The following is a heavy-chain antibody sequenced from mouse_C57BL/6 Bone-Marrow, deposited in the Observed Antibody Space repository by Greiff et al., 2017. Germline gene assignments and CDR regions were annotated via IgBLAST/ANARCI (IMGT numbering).Heavy chain of an antibody. V-gene: IGHV14-1*01. Sequence: EVQLQQSGAELVRPGASVKLSCTASGFNIKDYYMHWVKQRPEQGLEWIGRIDPEDGDTEYAPKVQGQATMTADTSSNTASLLLSSLTSEDTSVYYCTTLPYYYAMDYWGQGPSVTVSS. J-gene: IGHJ4*01. D-gene: IGHD5-1*01. CDR1: GFNIKDYY. CDR3: TTLPYYYAMDY. CDR2: IDPEDGDT.